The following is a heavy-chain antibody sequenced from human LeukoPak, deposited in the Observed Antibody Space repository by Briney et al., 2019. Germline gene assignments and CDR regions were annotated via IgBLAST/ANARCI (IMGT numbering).Heavy chain of an antibody. Sequence: AGGSLRLSCATSGFNFDRYTIHWVRQAPGKGLEWVSLISWDGGSTYYADSVKGRFTISRDNSKNSLYLQMNSLRTEDTALYYCAKGGGRITIFGVVTSLDYYGMDVWGQGTTVTVSS. J-gene: IGHJ6*02. CDR2: ISWDGGST. V-gene: IGHV3-43*01. CDR1: GFNFDRYT. D-gene: IGHD3-3*01. CDR3: AKGGGRITIFGVVTSLDYYGMDV.